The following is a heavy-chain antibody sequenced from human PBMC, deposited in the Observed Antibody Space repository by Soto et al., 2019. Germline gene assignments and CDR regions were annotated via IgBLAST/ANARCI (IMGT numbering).Heavy chain of an antibody. J-gene: IGHJ6*02. Sequence: GGSLRLSCAASGLTFSSYSMNWVRQAPGKGLECVSSISSSSYIYYADSVKGRFTISRDNAKNSLYLQMNSLRAEDTAVYYCARDRSGRYYYYYGMDVWGQGTTVTVSS. D-gene: IGHD1-26*01. CDR2: ISSSSYI. CDR3: ARDRSGRYYYYYGMDV. V-gene: IGHV3-21*01. CDR1: GLTFSSYS.